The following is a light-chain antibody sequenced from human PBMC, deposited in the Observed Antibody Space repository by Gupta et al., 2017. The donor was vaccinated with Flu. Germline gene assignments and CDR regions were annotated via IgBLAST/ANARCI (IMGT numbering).Light chain of an antibody. CDR1: TSNVGSNA. CDR3: AAWDDSLNGHYV. Sequence: QSVLAQPPSASGTPGPRVTITCSGSTSNVGSNAVNWYQQVPGTAPKLLIYSSNQRPSGVPDRFAGSKSGTSASLAIRGLQAEDEADYYCAAWDDSLNGHYVFGTGTKVTVL. J-gene: IGLJ1*01. CDR2: SSN. V-gene: IGLV1-44*01.